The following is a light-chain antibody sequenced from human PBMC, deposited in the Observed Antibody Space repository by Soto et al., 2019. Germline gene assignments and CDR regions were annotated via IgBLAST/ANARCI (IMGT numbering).Light chain of an antibody. V-gene: IGKV1-39*01. CDR1: QSISTY. CDR3: QQSHDSPVT. J-gene: IGKJ4*01. Sequence: DIQMTQSPSSLSVSVGDRVLITCRSSQSISTYVNWYEQKPGKAPKLLIYGASTLQSGVPSRFSGGGSGTDFTLTSSSLQPEDSGTYYCQQSHDSPVTLGGGTKVEIK. CDR2: GAS.